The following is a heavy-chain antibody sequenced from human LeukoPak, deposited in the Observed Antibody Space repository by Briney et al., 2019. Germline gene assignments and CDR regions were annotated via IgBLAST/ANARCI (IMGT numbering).Heavy chain of an antibody. CDR3: ARGAPLSGYCSGGSCYSNWFDR. CDR1: GGSISSSSYY. J-gene: IGHJ5*02. V-gene: IGHV4-39*01. Sequence: SETLSLTCTVSGGSISSSSYYWRWIRQPPGKGLERIWSIYYSGSTYYHPSLKSRVTISVDTSKNQFSLKLSSVTAADTAVYYCARGAPLSGYCSGGSCYSNWFDRWGQGTLVTVSS. D-gene: IGHD2-15*01. CDR2: IYYSGST.